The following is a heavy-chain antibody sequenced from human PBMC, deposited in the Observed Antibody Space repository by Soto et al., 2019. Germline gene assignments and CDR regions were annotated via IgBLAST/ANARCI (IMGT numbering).Heavy chain of an antibody. D-gene: IGHD2-15*01. CDR1: GFTFSSYA. Sequence: EVQLLESGGGLVQPGGSLRLSCAASGFTFSSYAMNWVRQAPGKGLEWVSGISGSGASTFYADSVKGPFTISRDNSKNTLYLHMNSLSAEDTAVYYCAKDFLGVVADACDIWGQGTMVTVSS. J-gene: IGHJ3*02. CDR3: AKDFLGVVADACDI. V-gene: IGHV3-23*01. CDR2: ISGSGAST.